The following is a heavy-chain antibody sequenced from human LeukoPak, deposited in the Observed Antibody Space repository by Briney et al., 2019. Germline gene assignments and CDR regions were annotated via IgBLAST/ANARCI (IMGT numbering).Heavy chain of an antibody. V-gene: IGHV4-59*04. CDR1: GDSISNFY. D-gene: IGHD1-7*01. J-gene: IGHJ5*02. CDR3: ATRARDWNYLSVGFDP. CDR2: IYHIVST. Sequence: SETLSLTCTVSGDSISNFYWSWTRQPAGRGLEWIGRIYHIVSTYYNPSPKSRVTISVDTSKNQFSLKLSSVTAADTAVYYCATRARDWNYLSVGFDPWGQGTLVTVSS.